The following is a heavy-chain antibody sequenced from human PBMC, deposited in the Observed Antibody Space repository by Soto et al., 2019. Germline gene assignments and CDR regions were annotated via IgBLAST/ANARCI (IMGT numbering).Heavy chain of an antibody. V-gene: IGHV3-48*01. CDR2: ISSTSGII. Sequence: GGSLRLSCVASGFTFSDYGMNWVRQAPGKGLQWVSYISSTSGIIYYADSVKGRFTISRDNAKNSLYLQMSSLRAEDTAVYYCTTSGSTVTTWDYWGQGTLVTVSS. J-gene: IGHJ4*02. CDR3: TTSGSTVTTWDY. D-gene: IGHD4-4*01. CDR1: GFTFSDYG.